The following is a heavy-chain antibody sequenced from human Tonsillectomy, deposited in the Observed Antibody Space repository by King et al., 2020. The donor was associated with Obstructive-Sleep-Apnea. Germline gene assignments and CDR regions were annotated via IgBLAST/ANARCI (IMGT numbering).Heavy chain of an antibody. CDR2: LSSGSRYI. D-gene: IGHD6-13*01. CDR1: GCTFSSYS. V-gene: IGHV3-21*01. J-gene: IGHJ3*02. CDR3: ARRGHSHDAFDI. Sequence: GGAGGGGGRPGGVLRRSCAASGCTFSSYSMNWVRHVPGKVLGWGSSLSSGSRYIYYADAVKGRFTISRDHAKNSLYLQMHSLRAEDTAVYYCARRGHSHDAFDIWGQGTMVIVSS.